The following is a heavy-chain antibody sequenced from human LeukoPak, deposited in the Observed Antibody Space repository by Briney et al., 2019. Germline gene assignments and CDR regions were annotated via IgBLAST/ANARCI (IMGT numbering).Heavy chain of an antibody. D-gene: IGHD3-10*01. CDR3: ARRIDPGSGSWYYFDY. V-gene: IGHV4-59*08. Sequence: SETLSLTCTVSGGSISSYYWSWIRQPPGKGLEWIGYIYYSGSTNYNPSLKSRVTISVDTSKNQFSLKLSSVTAADTAVYYCARRIDPGSGSWYYFDYWGQGTLVTVSS. CDR1: GGSISSYY. J-gene: IGHJ4*02. CDR2: IYYSGST.